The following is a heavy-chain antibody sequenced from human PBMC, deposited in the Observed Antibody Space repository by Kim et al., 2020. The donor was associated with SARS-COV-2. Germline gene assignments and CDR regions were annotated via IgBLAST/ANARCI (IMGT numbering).Heavy chain of an antibody. J-gene: IGHJ6*03. D-gene: IGHD1-1*01. Sequence: SETLSLTCDVFGGSFSGRYWSWIRQPPGKGLEWVGEMNQYGDIHYNPSLKSRVTILLDTAKNQFTLNLISVTAADTAVYYCARAAWVRSPPTSFDYYIDV. CDR3: ARAAWVRSPPTSFDYYIDV. CDR2: MNQYGDI. V-gene: IGHV4-34*01. CDR1: GGSFSGRY.